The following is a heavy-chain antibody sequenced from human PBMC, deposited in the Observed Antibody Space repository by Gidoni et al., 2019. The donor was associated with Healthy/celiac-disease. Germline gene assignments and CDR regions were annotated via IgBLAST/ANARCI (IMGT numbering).Heavy chain of an antibody. V-gene: IGHV4-34*01. CDR2: INHSGST. CDR1: DGSFSGDS. Sequence: QVQLQQWGAGLLKPSETLALTCAVYDGSFSGDSWSWIRQPPGKGLEWIGEINHSGSTNYNPSLKSRVTISVDTSKNQFSLKLSSVTAADTAVYYCARRLQQYYFDYWGQGTLVTVSS. D-gene: IGHD4-4*01. J-gene: IGHJ4*02. CDR3: ARRLQQYYFDY.